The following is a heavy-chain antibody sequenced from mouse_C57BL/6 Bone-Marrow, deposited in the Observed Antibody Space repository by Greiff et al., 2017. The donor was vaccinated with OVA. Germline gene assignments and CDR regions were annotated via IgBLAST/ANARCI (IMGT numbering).Heavy chain of an antibody. CDR1: GYTFTDYN. J-gene: IGHJ2*01. Sequence: EVQLQQSGPELVKPGASVKIPCKASGYTFTDYNMDWVKQSHGKSLEWIGDINPNNGGTIYNQKFKGKATLTVDKSSSTAYMELRSLTSEDTAVYYCARGVYYDYLDYWGQGTTLTVSS. CDR3: ARGVYYDYLDY. D-gene: IGHD2-4*01. CDR2: INPNNGGT. V-gene: IGHV1-18*01.